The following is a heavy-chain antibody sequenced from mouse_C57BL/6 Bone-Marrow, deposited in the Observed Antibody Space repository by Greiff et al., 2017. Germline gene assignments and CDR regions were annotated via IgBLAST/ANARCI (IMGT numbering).Heavy chain of an antibody. CDR3: TRWSRGAY. J-gene: IGHJ3*01. CDR1: GFNIKDDY. V-gene: IGHV14-4*01. CDR2: IDPENGDT. D-gene: IGHD2-3*01. Sequence: VQLQQSGAELVRPGASVKLSCTASGFNIKDDYMHWVKQRPEQGLEWIGWIDPENGDTEYASKFQGKATITADTSSNTAYLQLRSLTSEDTAVYYCTRWSRGAYWGQGTLVTVSA.